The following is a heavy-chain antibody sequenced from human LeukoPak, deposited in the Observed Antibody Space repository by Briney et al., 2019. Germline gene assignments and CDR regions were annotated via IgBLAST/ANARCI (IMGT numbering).Heavy chain of an antibody. D-gene: IGHD2-15*01. J-gene: IGHJ6*02. CDR1: GGSISSSSSY. CDR3: ASPPRRIYCSGGSCYQDYYYYYGMDV. Sequence: SETLSLTCTVSGGSISSSSSYWGWIRQPPGKGLEWIGSIYYSGSTYYNPSLKSRVTISVDTSKNQFSLKLSSVTAADTAVYYCASPPRRIYCSGGSCYQDYYYYYGMDVWGQGTTVTVSS. V-gene: IGHV4-39*01. CDR2: IYYSGST.